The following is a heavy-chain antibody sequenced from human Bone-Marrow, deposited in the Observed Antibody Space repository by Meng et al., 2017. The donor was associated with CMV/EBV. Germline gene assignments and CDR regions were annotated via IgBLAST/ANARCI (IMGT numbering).Heavy chain of an antibody. CDR2: ISPYSGAT. V-gene: IGHV1-2*02. CDR1: GYTFIAHY. CDR3: ATNPVGNWDRYYYYYGMDV. J-gene: IGHJ6*02. D-gene: IGHD7-27*01. Sequence: ASVKVSCKASGYTFIAHYIHWFRQAPGQGLEWMGWISPYSGATNYAQKFQGRVTMTRDTSISTAYMELSSLRSEDTAVYYCATNPVGNWDRYYYYYGMDVWGQGTTVTVSS.